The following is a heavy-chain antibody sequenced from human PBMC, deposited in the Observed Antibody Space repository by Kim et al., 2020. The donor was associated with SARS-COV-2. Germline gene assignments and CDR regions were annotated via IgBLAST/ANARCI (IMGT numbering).Heavy chain of an antibody. CDR3: ARDSKSDSSGTKDFDY. CDR1: GYTFTSYY. Sequence: ASVKVSCKASGYTFTSYYMHWVRQAPGQGLEWMGIINPSGGSTSYAQKFQGRVTMTRDTSTSTVYMELSSLRSEDTAVYYCARDSKSDSSGTKDFDYWGQGTLVTVSS. D-gene: IGHD6-19*01. CDR2: INPSGGST. V-gene: IGHV1-46*01. J-gene: IGHJ4*02.